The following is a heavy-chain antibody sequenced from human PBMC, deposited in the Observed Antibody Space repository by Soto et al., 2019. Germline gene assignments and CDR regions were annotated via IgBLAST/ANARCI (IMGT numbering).Heavy chain of an antibody. CDR1: GGTFSSYT. Sequence: ASVKVSCKASGGTFSSYTISWVRQAPGQGLEWMGRIIPILGIANYAQKFQGRVTITADKSTSTAYMERSSLRSEDTAVYYCARAACSGGSCPDYWGQGTLVTVSS. J-gene: IGHJ4*02. D-gene: IGHD2-15*01. V-gene: IGHV1-69*02. CDR2: IIPILGIA. CDR3: ARAACSGGSCPDY.